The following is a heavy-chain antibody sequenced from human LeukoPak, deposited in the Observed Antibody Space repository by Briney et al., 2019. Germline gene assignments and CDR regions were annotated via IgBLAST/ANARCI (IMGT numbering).Heavy chain of an antibody. D-gene: IGHD1-14*01. CDR1: GFTFSSYA. J-gene: IGHJ3*02. Sequence: TGRSLRLSCAASGFTFSSYAMHWVRQAPGKGLEWVAVISYDGSNKYYADSVKGRFTISRDNSKNTLYLQMNSLRAEDTAVYYCAKLSVNQADRNAFDIWGQGTMVTVSS. V-gene: IGHV3-30*04. CDR3: AKLSVNQADRNAFDI. CDR2: ISYDGSNK.